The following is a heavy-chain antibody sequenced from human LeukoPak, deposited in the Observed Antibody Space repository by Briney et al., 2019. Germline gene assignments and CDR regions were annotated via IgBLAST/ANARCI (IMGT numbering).Heavy chain of an antibody. Sequence: PGGSLRLSCAHSVFTFTRYRVSWVRDTPEKGLERVAHIKQDGSEINYVHSVKGRFTISRDIAKNSVYLQMNSLRAEDTAVYYGARGYCSSSSCYKNWFDPWGQGTLVTVSS. J-gene: IGHJ5*02. CDR1: VFTFTRYR. CDR3: ARGYCSSSSCYKNWFDP. CDR2: IKQDGSEI. V-gene: IGHV3-7*04. D-gene: IGHD2-2*02.